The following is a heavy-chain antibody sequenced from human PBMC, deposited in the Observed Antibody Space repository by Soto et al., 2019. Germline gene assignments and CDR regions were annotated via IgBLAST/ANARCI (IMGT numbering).Heavy chain of an antibody. D-gene: IGHD4-17*01. V-gene: IGHV3-48*01. Sequence: EVQLVESGGGLVQPGGSLRLSCAASGFTFSSYNMNWVRQAPGKGLEWVSYISSSGGTRHHADSVKGRFTISRDNAKNSLYVQMNSLRAGDTAVYYCAREKSYGDYGSENYIDYWGQGTLVTVSS. J-gene: IGHJ4*02. CDR1: GFTFSSYN. CDR3: AREKSYGDYGSENYIDY. CDR2: ISSSGGTR.